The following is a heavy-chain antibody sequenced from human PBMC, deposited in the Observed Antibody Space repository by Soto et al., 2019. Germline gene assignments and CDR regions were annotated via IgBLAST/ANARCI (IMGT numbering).Heavy chain of an antibody. CDR3: ARASDYFHNRVNFVY. CDR2: IGSSSYYI. J-gene: IGHJ4*02. D-gene: IGHD4-17*01. V-gene: IGHV3-21*01. Sequence: GGYLRLSCAASGFSFGSFSMNCVRQAPGKGLEWVSYIGSSSYYIYYGDSVRGRFTISRDNAKNSVYLQMNNLRAKDTAVYYCARASDYFHNRVNFVYWGQGTLLTV. CDR1: GFSFGSFS.